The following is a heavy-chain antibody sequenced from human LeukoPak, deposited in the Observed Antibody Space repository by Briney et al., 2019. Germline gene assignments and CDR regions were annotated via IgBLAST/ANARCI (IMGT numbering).Heavy chain of an antibody. CDR2: INRNGAGT. CDR3: ARGVIDYDFWSGYYPLDAFDI. CDR1: GFTFDDNG. Sequence: GGSLRLSCAASGFTFDDNGMSWVRRAPGKGLEWVSGINRNGAGTGYADSVKGRFTISRDNANNSLYLQMNNVRAEDTAVYYCARGVIDYDFWSGYYPLDAFDIWGQGTMVTVSS. D-gene: IGHD3-3*01. V-gene: IGHV3-20*04. J-gene: IGHJ3*02.